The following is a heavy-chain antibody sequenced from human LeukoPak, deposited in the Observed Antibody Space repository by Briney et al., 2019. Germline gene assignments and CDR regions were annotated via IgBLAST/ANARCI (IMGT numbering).Heavy chain of an antibody. D-gene: IGHD3-10*01. CDR1: GGSFTSYY. Sequence: PSETLSLTCTVSGGSFTSYYWTWIRQPPGEGLEYIGYVYTSGSTNYNPSLKSRVTISVDTSKNQFSLRLSSVTAADTGVYCCARLLVRGVLDYWGQGTLFTVSS. CDR3: ARLLVRGVLDY. J-gene: IGHJ4*02. V-gene: IGHV4-4*08. CDR2: VYTSGST.